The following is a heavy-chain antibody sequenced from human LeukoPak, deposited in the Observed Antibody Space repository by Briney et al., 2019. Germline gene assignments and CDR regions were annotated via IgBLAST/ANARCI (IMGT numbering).Heavy chain of an antibody. D-gene: IGHD1-26*01. Sequence: SETLSLTCTVSGGSISSGGYYWSWIRQHPGKGLEWIGYIYYSGSTYYNPSLKSRVTISVDTSKNQFSLKLSSVTAADTAVYYCARDTYSGSRKRGAFDIWGQGTMVTVSS. CDR3: ARDTYSGSRKRGAFDI. CDR2: IYYSGST. V-gene: IGHV4-31*03. CDR1: GGSISSGGYY. J-gene: IGHJ3*02.